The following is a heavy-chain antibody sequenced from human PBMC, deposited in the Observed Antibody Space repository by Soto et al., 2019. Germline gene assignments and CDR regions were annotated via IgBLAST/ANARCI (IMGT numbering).Heavy chain of an antibody. CDR2: IIPILGIA. D-gene: IGHD2-2*02. CDR1: GGTFSSYT. V-gene: IGHV1-69*02. Sequence: QVQLVQSGAEVKKPGSSVKVSCKASGGTFSSYTISWVRQAPGQGLEWMGRIIPILGIANYAQKFQGRVTITANNFTRTAYMEMHRMRSEDTAGYYCETEYRSNTSCYRDYWGQGTLVTVSS. CDR3: ETEYRSNTSCYRDY. J-gene: IGHJ4*02.